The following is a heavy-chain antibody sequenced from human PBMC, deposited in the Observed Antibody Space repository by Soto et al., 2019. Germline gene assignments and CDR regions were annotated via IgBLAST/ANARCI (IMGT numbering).Heavy chain of an antibody. J-gene: IGHJ3*02. CDR3: ARSLLTGDDAFDI. D-gene: IGHD1-20*01. CDR2: TYYSGST. Sequence: SETLSLTCSVSGGSISGYYWSWIRQSPGKGLEWIAYTYYSGSTNYNPSLKSRVTISLDTSKNQFSLNLNSVTAADTAVYYCARSLLTGDDAFDIWGQGTMVTVSS. V-gene: IGHV4-59*08. CDR1: GGSISGYY.